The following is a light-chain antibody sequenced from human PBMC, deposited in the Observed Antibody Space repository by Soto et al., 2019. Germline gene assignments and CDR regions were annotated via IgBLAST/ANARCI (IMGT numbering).Light chain of an antibody. CDR3: SSYTSISTLI. Sequence: QSALTQPASVSGSPGQSIAISCTGTSSDVGAYNYVAWYQQYPGKAPKLMIFDVTNRPLGVSSRFSGSKSGNTASLTISGLQAEDEADYYCSSYTSISTLIFGGGTKLTVL. V-gene: IGLV2-14*01. J-gene: IGLJ2*01. CDR2: DVT. CDR1: SSDVGAYNY.